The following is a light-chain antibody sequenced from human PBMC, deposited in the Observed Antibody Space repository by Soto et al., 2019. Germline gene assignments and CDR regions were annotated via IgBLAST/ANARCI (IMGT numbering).Light chain of an antibody. V-gene: IGKV1-5*03. CDR2: EVS. CDR3: QQYNSNWWT. CDR1: QSLNGW. J-gene: IGKJ1*01. Sequence: DIQMTQSPSTLSASVGDRVTITCRASQSLNGWLAWFQKKPGKAPKVLIYEVSNLESGVPLRFSGSGSETEFTLTISSLQPDDFATYYCQQYNSNWWTFGQGTKVEIK.